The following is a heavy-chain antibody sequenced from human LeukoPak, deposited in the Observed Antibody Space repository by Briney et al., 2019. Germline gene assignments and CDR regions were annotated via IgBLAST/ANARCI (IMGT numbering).Heavy chain of an antibody. Sequence: SETLSLTCAVSGYSISSSKWWGWIRQPPGKGLEWIGYIYYSGSIYYNPSLKSRVTMSVDTSKNQFSLKLGSVTAVDTAVYYCARSGSSSWIDAFDIWGQGTMVTVSS. CDR3: ARSGSSSWIDAFDI. V-gene: IGHV4-28*05. D-gene: IGHD6-13*01. J-gene: IGHJ3*02. CDR1: GYSISSSKW. CDR2: IYYSGSI.